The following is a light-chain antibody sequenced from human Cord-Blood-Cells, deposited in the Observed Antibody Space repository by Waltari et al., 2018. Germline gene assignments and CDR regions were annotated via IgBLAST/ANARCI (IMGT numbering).Light chain of an antibody. CDR1: QSIRRY. CDR2: AAS. Sequence: IQMTQSPSSLSASAGDRVTTTCRASQSIRRYLNWYQQKPGKAPKLLIYAASSYQSGVPSRFSGSGSGTDFTLTISSLQPEDFATYYCQQSYSTPYTFGQGTKLEIK. CDR3: QQSYSTPYT. J-gene: IGKJ2*01. V-gene: IGKV1-39*01.